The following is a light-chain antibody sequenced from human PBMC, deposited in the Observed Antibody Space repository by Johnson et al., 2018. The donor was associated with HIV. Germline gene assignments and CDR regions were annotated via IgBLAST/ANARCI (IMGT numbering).Light chain of an antibody. Sequence: QSVLTQPPSVSAAPGQKVTISCSGSSSNIGNSYVSWYQQLPGTAPKLLIYDNNKRPSGIPDRISGSKSGTSATLGIAGLQTGDEADYYCATWDTGLSAGVFGTGTKVTVL. CDR2: DNN. CDR3: ATWDTGLSAGV. J-gene: IGLJ1*01. CDR1: SSNIGNSY. V-gene: IGLV1-51*01.